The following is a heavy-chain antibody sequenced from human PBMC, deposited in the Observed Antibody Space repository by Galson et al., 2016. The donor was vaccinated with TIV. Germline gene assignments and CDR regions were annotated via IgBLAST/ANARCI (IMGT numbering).Heavy chain of an antibody. J-gene: IGHJ6*02. D-gene: IGHD4-17*01. Sequence: SLRLSCAASGFTVSNNYMSWVRQAPGKGLEWVSLIYSGGGTAYADSVKGRFTISRDSSKNSLYLQMDSLRAVDTAVFYCARDSHYGPYYYGMDVWGQGTTVTVSS. CDR2: IYSGGGT. CDR3: ARDSHYGPYYYGMDV. V-gene: IGHV3-53*01. CDR1: GFTVSNNY.